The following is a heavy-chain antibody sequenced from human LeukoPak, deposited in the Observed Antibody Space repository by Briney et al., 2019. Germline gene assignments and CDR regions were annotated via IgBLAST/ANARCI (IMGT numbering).Heavy chain of an antibody. Sequence: ASVKVSCKVSGYTLTELSMHWLRQAPGKGLEWMGGFDPEDGETIYAQKFQGRVTMTEDTSTDTAYMELSSLRSEDTAVYYCATVGRSSWSPFDYWGQGTLVTVSS. J-gene: IGHJ4*02. CDR3: ATVGRSSWSPFDY. V-gene: IGHV1-24*01. CDR2: FDPEDGET. CDR1: GYTLTELS. D-gene: IGHD6-13*01.